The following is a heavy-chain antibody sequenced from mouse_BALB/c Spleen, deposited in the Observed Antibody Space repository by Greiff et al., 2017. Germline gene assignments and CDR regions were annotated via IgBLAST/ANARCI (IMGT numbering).Heavy chain of an antibody. CDR3: ARTLRLRYFDV. D-gene: IGHD1-2*01. Sequence: EVQLVESGGGLVKPGGSLKLSCAASGFTFSSYAMSWVRQAPEKGLEWVAYISSGSSTIYYADTVKGRFTISRDNPKNTLFLQMTSLRSEDTAMYYCARTLRLRYFDVWGAGTTVTVSS. J-gene: IGHJ1*01. CDR2: ISSGSSTI. V-gene: IGHV5-17*02. CDR1: GFTFSSYA.